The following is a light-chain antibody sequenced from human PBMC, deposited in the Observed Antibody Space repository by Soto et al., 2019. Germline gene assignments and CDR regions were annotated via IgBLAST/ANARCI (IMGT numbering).Light chain of an antibody. Sequence: DIVMTQSPDSLSVSLGERATINFNSSQIVFKCSNNKDCLAWYQQKPGQPPKLLLYWASTRESGVPDRFSGSGSGTDFTLTISSLQAEDVAIYYCQQFSSPPFFPFGQGTKVDIK. CDR1: QIVFKCSNNKDC. V-gene: IGKV4-1*01. CDR2: WAS. J-gene: IGKJ2*01. CDR3: QQFSSPPFFP.